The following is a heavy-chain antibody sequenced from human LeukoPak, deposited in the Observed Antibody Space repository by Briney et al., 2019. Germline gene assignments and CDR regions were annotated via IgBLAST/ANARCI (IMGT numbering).Heavy chain of an antibody. Sequence: GGSLRLSCTASGFTFGDYAMSWVRQAPGKGLEWVANINQDGSERYYVESVKGRFTISRDNAKNSLYLQMNSLRAEDTAVYYCARDRYYYDSSGYFIYFDYWGQGTLVTVSS. CDR2: INQDGSER. CDR1: GFTFGDYA. CDR3: ARDRYYYDSSGYFIYFDY. J-gene: IGHJ4*02. V-gene: IGHV3-7*01. D-gene: IGHD3-22*01.